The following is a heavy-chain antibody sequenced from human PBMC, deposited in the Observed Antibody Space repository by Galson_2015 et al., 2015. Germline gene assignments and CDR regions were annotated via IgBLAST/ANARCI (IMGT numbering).Heavy chain of an antibody. J-gene: IGHJ4*02. V-gene: IGHV5-51*01. CDR3: ARARYCASSSCYPDY. Sequence: QSGAEVKKPGESLQISCKGSGDSFTGYWVGWVRQMPGKGLEWMGIIYPGDSDTRYSPSFQGQVTIPADKSISTAFLQWSSLKASDTAMYYCARARYCASSSCYPDYWGQGTLVTVSS. CDR2: IYPGDSDT. D-gene: IGHD2-2*01. CDR1: GDSFTGYW.